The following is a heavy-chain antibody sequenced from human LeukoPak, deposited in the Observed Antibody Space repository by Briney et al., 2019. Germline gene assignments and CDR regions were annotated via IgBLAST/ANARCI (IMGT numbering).Heavy chain of an antibody. Sequence: GGSLRLSCAASGSTFSSYAMHWVRQAPGKGLEWVAVISYDGSNKYYADSVKGRFTISRDNSKHTLYLQMNSLRAEDTAVYYCARDLMGLDYDPHPDYWGQGTLVTVSS. CDR1: GSTFSSYA. J-gene: IGHJ4*02. V-gene: IGHV3-30*04. CDR3: ARDLMGLDYDPHPDY. D-gene: IGHD4-17*01. CDR2: ISYDGSNK.